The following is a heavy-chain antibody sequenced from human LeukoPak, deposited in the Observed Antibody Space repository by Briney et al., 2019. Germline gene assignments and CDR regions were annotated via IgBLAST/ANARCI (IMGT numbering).Heavy chain of an antibody. V-gene: IGHV4-34*01. CDR2: INHSGST. D-gene: IGHD3-10*01. CDR1: GGSFSGYY. Sequence: ASETLSLTCAVYGGSFSGYYWSWIRQPPGKGLEWIGEINHSGSTNYNPSLKSRVTISVDTSKNQFSLKLSSVTAADTAVYYCARWSVVRGVLRPNWFDPWGQGTLVTVSS. CDR3: ARWSVVRGVLRPNWFDP. J-gene: IGHJ5*02.